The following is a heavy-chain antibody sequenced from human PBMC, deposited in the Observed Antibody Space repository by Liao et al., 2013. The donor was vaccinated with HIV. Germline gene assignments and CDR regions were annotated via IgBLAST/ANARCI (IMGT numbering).Heavy chain of an antibody. V-gene: IGHV4-59*01. CDR2: IYYSGST. CDR1: GGSISSYY. J-gene: IGHJ4*02. D-gene: IGHD3-10*01. CDR3: ARARFGELLTWDY. Sequence: QVQLQESGPGLVKPSETLSLTCTVSGGSISSYYWSWIRQPPGKGLEWIGYIYYSGSTNYNPSLKSRVTISVDTSKNQFSLKLNSVTAADTAVYYCARARFGELLTWDYWGQGTLVTVSS.